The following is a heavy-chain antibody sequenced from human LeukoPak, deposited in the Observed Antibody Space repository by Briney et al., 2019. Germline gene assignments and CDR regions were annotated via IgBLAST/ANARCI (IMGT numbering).Heavy chain of an antibody. J-gene: IGHJ6*03. Sequence: NPSETLSLTCTVSGGSISSSSYYWGWIRQPPGKGLEWIGSIYYSGSTYYNPSLKSRVTISVDTSKYQFSLKLSSVTAADTAVYYCARSHSSSWGLGYYMDVWGKGTTVTISS. CDR3: ARSHSSSWGLGYYMDV. V-gene: IGHV4-39*01. D-gene: IGHD6-13*01. CDR1: GGSISSSSYY. CDR2: IYYSGST.